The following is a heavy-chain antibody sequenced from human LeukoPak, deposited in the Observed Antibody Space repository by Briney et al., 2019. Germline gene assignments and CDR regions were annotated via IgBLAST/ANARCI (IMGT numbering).Heavy chain of an antibody. D-gene: IGHD2-2*01. J-gene: IGHJ4*02. CDR1: GFTFSSYA. CDR3: AKDCAPSGQSSSCFDY. CDR2: ISGSGGST. V-gene: IGHV3-23*01. Sequence: PGGSLRLSCAASGFTFSSYAMSWVRQAPGKGLEWVSAISGSGGSTYYADSVKGRFTISRDNSKNTLYLQMNSLRAEDTAVYYCAKDCAPSGQSSSCFDYWGQGTLVTVSS.